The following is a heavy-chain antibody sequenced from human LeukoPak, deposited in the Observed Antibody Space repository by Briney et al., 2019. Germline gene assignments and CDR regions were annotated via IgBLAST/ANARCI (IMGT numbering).Heavy chain of an antibody. CDR2: IYTSGST. J-gene: IGHJ4*02. D-gene: IGHD4-17*01. Sequence: PSQTLSLTCTVSGGSISSGSYYWSWIRQPAGKGLEWVVRIYTSGSTNYNPSLKSRVTISVDTSKNQLSLELSSVTAADAGGNYCARDNTVHFDYWGQGTLVTVSS. CDR3: ARDNTVHFDY. CDR1: GGSISSGSYY. V-gene: IGHV4-61*02.